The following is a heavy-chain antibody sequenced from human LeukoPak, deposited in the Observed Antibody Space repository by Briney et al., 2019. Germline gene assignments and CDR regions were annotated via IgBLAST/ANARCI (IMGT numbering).Heavy chain of an antibody. CDR3: AKRSYDSSGYSWGYYYYYMDV. V-gene: IGHV3-23*01. J-gene: IGHJ6*03. CDR1: GFTFSSYA. D-gene: IGHD3-22*01. Sequence: GGSLRLSCAASGFTFSSYAMSWVRQAPGKGLEWVSAISGSGGSTYCADSVKGRFTISRDNSKNTLYLQMNSLRAEDTAVYYCAKRSYDSSGYSWGYYYYYMDVWGKGTTVTVSS. CDR2: ISGSGGST.